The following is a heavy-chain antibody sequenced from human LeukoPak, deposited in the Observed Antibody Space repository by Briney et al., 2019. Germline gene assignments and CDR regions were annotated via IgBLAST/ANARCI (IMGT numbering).Heavy chain of an antibody. CDR2: ISAYNGNT. CDR3: AKLGYSSSWYLGTYYYYYMDV. Sequence: ASVKVSCKASGYTFTSYGISWVRQAPGQGLEWMGWISAYNGNTNYAQKLQGRVTMTTDTSTSTAYMELRSLRSDDTAVYYCAKLGYSSSWYLGTYYYYYMDVWGKGTTVTVSS. CDR1: GYTFTSYG. V-gene: IGHV1-18*01. J-gene: IGHJ6*03. D-gene: IGHD6-13*01.